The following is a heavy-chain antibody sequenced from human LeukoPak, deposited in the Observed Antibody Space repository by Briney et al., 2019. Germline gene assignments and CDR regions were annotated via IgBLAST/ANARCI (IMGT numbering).Heavy chain of an antibody. V-gene: IGHV3-74*01. CDR2: INSDGSST. Sequence: PGGSLRLSCAASGFTFSSYWMHWVRQDPGKGLVWVSRINSDGSSTSYADSVKGRFTISRDNAKNTLYLQMNSLRAEDTAVYYCAREGDYNWNYFDYWGQGTLVTVSS. D-gene: IGHD1-20*01. CDR1: GFTFSSYW. J-gene: IGHJ4*02. CDR3: AREGDYNWNYFDY.